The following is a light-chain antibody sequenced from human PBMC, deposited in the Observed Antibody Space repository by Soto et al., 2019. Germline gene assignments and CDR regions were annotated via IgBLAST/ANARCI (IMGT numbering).Light chain of an antibody. CDR3: QQYGNSPYT. Sequence: DIQMTQSPSTLSASVGDRVTISCRASQTISNWLAWYQQKPGKAPKLLIYDASSLESGVPSRFSGSGSGTEFTLTISSLQPEDFATYYCQQYGNSPYTFGQGTKVDIK. J-gene: IGKJ2*01. CDR2: DAS. CDR1: QTISNW. V-gene: IGKV1-5*01.